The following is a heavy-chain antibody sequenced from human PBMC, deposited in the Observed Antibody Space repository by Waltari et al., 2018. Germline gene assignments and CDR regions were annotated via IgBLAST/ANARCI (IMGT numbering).Heavy chain of an antibody. Sequence: VQLVQSGAEVKKPGSSVQVSCNASGGTFRSYAISWVRQAPGQGLEWMGGIIPIFGTANYAQKFQGRVTITADESTSTAYMELSSLRSEDTAVYYCARERRYSGYPSEDWGQGTLVTVSS. CDR3: ARERRYSGYPSED. CDR1: GGTFRSYA. CDR2: IIPIFGTA. V-gene: IGHV1-69*13. J-gene: IGHJ4*02. D-gene: IGHD5-12*01.